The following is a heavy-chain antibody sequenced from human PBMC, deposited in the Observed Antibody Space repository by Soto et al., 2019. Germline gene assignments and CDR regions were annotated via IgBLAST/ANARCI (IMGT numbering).Heavy chain of an antibody. V-gene: IGHV3-30*03. CDR1: GFTFSTYA. CDR2: ISYDGSNK. Sequence: GGSLRLSCAASGFTFSTYAMHWVRQAPGKGLEWVAVISYDGSNKYYADSVKGRFTISRDNSKNTLYLQMNSLRTEDTAVYHCATAGSNWYLPIDYWGQGTLVTVSS. CDR3: ATAGSNWYLPIDY. D-gene: IGHD6-13*01. J-gene: IGHJ4*02.